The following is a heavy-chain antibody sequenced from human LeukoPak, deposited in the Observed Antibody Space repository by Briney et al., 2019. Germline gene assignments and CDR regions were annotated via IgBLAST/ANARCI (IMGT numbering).Heavy chain of an antibody. D-gene: IGHD3-22*01. V-gene: IGHV4-31*03. CDR3: ASGYYDSSGYLRGLDY. J-gene: IGHJ4*02. Sequence: PSETLSLTCTVSGGSISSGGYYWSWIRQHPGTGLEWIGYIYYSGSTYYNPSLKSRVTISVDTSKNQFSLKLSSVTAADTAVYYCASGYYDSSGYLRGLDYWGQGTLVTVSS. CDR2: IYYSGST. CDR1: GGSISSGGYY.